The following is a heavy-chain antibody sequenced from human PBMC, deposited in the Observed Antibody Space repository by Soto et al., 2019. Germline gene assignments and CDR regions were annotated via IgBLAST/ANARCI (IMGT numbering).Heavy chain of an antibody. J-gene: IGHJ4*02. CDR1: ADTSITYD. CDR2: MNPNSGNT. CDR3: TRALPWGGYGTYYFDF. Sequence: GSVKKYYKASADTSITYDTNFVRQATGQGLEWMGWMNPNSGNTRYAQKFHGRVTMTSNTSISTAYMELSSLRPEDTAVYYCTRALPWGGYGTYYFDFWGQGTMVPGSS. V-gene: IGHV1-8*01. D-gene: IGHD5-12*01.